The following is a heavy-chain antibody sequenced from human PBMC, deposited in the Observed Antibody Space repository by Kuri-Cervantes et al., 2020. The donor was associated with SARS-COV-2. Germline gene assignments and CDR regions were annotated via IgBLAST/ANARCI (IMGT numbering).Heavy chain of an antibody. V-gene: IGHV3-7*03. J-gene: IGHJ4*02. CDR3: ARYCTSISCESAIDF. CDR1: GFTFSSYG. Sequence: ETLSLTCAASGFTFSSYGMHWVRQAPGKGLDWVANVRQDGRDKYYGDSVKGRFTISRDNTKNSLYLQMDSLTAEDTAVYYCARYCTSISCESAIDFWGQGTLVTVSS. D-gene: IGHD2-2*01. CDR2: VRQDGRDK.